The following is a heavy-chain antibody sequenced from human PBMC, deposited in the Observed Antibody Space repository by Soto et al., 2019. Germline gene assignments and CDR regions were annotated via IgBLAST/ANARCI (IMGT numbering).Heavy chain of an antibody. CDR3: ARGDREDILVVFGARPGEYGTDI. J-gene: IGHJ6*02. CDR1: GFTFRNHA. V-gene: IGHV3-30-3*01. D-gene: IGHD2-15*01. CDR2: IAHDGSNA. Sequence: QVQLVESGGGVVQPGGSLRLSCAASGFTFRNHAMHWVRQAPGKGLECLAVIAHDGSNAFYRDSVKGRFTVSRDNSKNTLYLYMNSLRSADTGLYYCARGDREDILVVFGARPGEYGTDIWGQGTTVIVSS.